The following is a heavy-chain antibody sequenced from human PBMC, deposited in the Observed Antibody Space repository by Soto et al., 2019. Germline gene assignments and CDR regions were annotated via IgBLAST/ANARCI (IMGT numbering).Heavy chain of an antibody. Sequence: QVHLVESGGGVVQPGRSLRLSCAAYGFTFSSNGMHWIRQAPGKGLEWVAVIPYDGSHQNYADSVKGRFSISRDNSKNTLYLQMNSLRAEDTAGYYCAKLRVLEWEVQESDYWGQGTLVSVSS. D-gene: IGHD1-26*01. V-gene: IGHV3-30*18. CDR1: GFTFSSNG. CDR2: IPYDGSHQ. J-gene: IGHJ4*02. CDR3: AKLRVLEWEVQESDY.